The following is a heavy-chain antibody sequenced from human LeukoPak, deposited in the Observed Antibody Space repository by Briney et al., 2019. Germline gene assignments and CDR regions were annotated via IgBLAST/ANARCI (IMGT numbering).Heavy chain of an antibody. CDR3: VRDNRSYNFDY. Sequence: GGSLRLSCAASGFTFNSYWMHWVRHAPGKGLVWVSCIKSDGSSTSIADSAKGRFTISRDNAKNTVYLQMNSLRAEDTAVYYCVRDNRSYNFDYWGQGTLVTVSS. V-gene: IGHV3-74*01. J-gene: IGHJ4*02. D-gene: IGHD1-26*01. CDR1: GFTFNSYW. CDR2: IKSDGSST.